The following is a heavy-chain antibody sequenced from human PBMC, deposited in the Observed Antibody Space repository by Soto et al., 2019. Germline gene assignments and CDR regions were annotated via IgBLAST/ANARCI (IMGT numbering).Heavy chain of an antibody. CDR2: ISYDGSNK. J-gene: IGHJ6*02. Sequence: PGGSLTLSCAASGFTFSSYAMHWVRQAPGKGLEWVAVISYDGSNKYYADSVKGRFTISRDNSKNTLHLQMNSLRAEDTAVYYCARDLHCSSTSCYSDYYYGMDVWGQGTTVTVSS. CDR1: GFTFSSYA. D-gene: IGHD2-2*02. CDR3: ARDLHCSSTSCYSDYYYGMDV. V-gene: IGHV3-30-3*01.